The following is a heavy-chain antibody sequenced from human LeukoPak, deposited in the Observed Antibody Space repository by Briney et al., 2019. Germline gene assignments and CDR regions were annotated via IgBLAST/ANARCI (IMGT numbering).Heavy chain of an antibody. D-gene: IGHD3-10*01. Sequence: PGGSLRLSCAASGFTFDDYAMHWVRQAPGKGLEWVSGISWNSGSIGYADSVKGRFTISRDNAKNSLYLQMNSLRAEDTALYYCGKAGGSYYGSGSDLIDSWGQGTLVTVSS. J-gene: IGHJ4*02. CDR3: GKAGGSYYGSGSDLIDS. V-gene: IGHV3-9*01. CDR1: GFTFDDYA. CDR2: ISWNSGSI.